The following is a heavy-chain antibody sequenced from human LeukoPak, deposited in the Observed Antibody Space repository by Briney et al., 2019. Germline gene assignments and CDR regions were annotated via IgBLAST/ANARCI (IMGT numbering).Heavy chain of an antibody. CDR3: ARDPKLSAAAGIGAFDI. Sequence: PGGSLRLSCAASGFTFSSYSMNWVRQAPGKGLEWVSYISSSSTIYYTGSVKGRFTISRDNAKNSLYLQMNSLRAEDTAVYYCARDPKLSAAAGIGAFDIWGQGTMVTVSS. J-gene: IGHJ3*02. D-gene: IGHD6-13*01. V-gene: IGHV3-48*01. CDR1: GFTFSSYS. CDR2: ISSSSTI.